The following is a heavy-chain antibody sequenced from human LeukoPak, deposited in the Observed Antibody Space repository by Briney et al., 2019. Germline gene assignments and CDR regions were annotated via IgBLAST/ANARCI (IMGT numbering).Heavy chain of an antibody. J-gene: IGHJ6*03. CDR3: ARGIGRWLQLPYYYYMDV. CDR2: ISSSSSYI. Sequence: GGSLRLSCAASGFTFSSYSMNWVRQAPGKGLEWVSSISSSSSYIYYADSVKGRFTISRDNAKNSLYLQMNSLRAEDTAVYYCARGIGRWLQLPYYYYMDVWGKGTTVTASS. V-gene: IGHV3-21*01. CDR1: GFTFSSYS. D-gene: IGHD5-24*01.